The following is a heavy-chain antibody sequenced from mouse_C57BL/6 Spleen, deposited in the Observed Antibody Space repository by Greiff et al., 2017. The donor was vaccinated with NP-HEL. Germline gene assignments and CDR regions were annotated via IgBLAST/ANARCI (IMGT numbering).Heavy chain of an antibody. J-gene: IGHJ3*01. CDR2: IDPETGGT. D-gene: IGHD1-1*01. CDR3: TRGSNGSSPWFAY. Sequence: VQLQQSGAELVRPGASVTLSCKASGYTFTDYEMHWVKQTPVHGLEWIGAIDPETGGTAYNQKVKGKARLTADKSSSTAYMEIRSLTSEDSAVYYWTRGSNGSSPWFAYWGQGTLVTVSA. CDR1: GYTFTDYE. V-gene: IGHV1-15*01.